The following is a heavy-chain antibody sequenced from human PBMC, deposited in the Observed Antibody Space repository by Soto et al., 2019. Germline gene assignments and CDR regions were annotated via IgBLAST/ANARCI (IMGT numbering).Heavy chain of an antibody. J-gene: IGHJ4*02. D-gene: IGHD5-18*01. CDR1: GGSISSYY. V-gene: IGHV4-59*01. CDR2: IYYRGST. CDR3: AGGESGYSYGKFDY. Sequence: SETLSLTCTVSGGSISSYYWSWIRQPPGKGLEWIGYIYYRGSTNYNPSLKSRVTISVDTSKNQFSLKLSSVTAADTAVYYCAGGESGYSYGKFDYWGQGTMVTVSS.